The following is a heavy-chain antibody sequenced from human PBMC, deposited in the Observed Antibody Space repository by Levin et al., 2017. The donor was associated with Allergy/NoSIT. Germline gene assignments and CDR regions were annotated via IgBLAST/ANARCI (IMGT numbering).Heavy chain of an antibody. Sequence: NTSETLSLTCTVSGGSISSGDYYWSWIRQPPGKGLEWIGYIYYSGSTYYNPSLKSRVTISVDTSKNQFSLKLSSVTAADTAVYYCARAPGLRWFGELIGADDAFDIWGQGTMVTVSS. CDR2: IYYSGST. CDR3: ARAPGLRWFGELIGADDAFDI. J-gene: IGHJ3*02. V-gene: IGHV4-30-4*01. CDR1: GGSISSGDYY. D-gene: IGHD3-10*01.